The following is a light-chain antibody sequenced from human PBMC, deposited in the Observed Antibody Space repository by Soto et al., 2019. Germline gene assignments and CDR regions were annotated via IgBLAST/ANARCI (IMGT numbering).Light chain of an antibody. CDR2: LGS. CDR3: MQALPAGYT. CDR1: QSLLHSNGYNY. V-gene: IGKV2-28*01. Sequence: DVVMTQSPLSLPVTPGEPASISCRSSQSLLHSNGYNYLDWYLQKPGQSPQLLIYLGSNRASGVPDRFSGSGSGTDFTLKISRVEAEDVGVYYCMQALPAGYTFGQGTKLEFK. J-gene: IGKJ2*01.